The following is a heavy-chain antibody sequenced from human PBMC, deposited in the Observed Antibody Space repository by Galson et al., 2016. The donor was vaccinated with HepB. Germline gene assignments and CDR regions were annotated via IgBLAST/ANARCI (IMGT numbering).Heavy chain of an antibody. D-gene: IGHD3-16*01. CDR1: GYTFTNYW. CDR2: IFPRDSTT. V-gene: IGHV5-51*03. J-gene: IGHJ5*02. CDR3: ARGDPFDP. Sequence: QSGAEVKKPGESLKISCKASGYTFTNYWIGWVRQMPGKGLEWMGIIFPRDSTTLYSPSFQGRVTISVDKSIRTAYLQWNSLKASDTAMYYCARGDPFDPWGQGTLVTVSS.